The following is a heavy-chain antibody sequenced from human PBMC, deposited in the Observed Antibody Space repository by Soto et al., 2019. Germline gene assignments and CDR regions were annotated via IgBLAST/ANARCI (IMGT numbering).Heavy chain of an antibody. CDR3: ARSAEAGPTYYYYYGMDV. D-gene: IGHD6-19*01. CDR1: GFTFSSYA. V-gene: IGHV3-30-3*01. J-gene: IGHJ6*02. Sequence: QVQLVESGGGVVQPGRSQRLSCAASGFTFSSYAMHWVRQAPGKGLEWVAVISYDGSNKYYADSVKGRFTISRDNSKNTLYLQMNSLRAEDTAVYYCARSAEAGPTYYYYYGMDVWGQGTTVTVSS. CDR2: ISYDGSNK.